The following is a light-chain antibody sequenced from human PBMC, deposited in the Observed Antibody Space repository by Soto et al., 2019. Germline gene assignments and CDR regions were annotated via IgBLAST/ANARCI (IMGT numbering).Light chain of an antibody. V-gene: IGKV3-15*01. CDR2: GAS. CDR3: QQYDNWPWT. J-gene: IGKJ1*01. Sequence: EIVMTQSPATLSVSPGGRATLSCRASQSIGDTLAWYQQKPGQAPRLLIHGASSRVTGFPARFSGSGSGTDFTLTISSLQSDEFAVYYCQQYDNWPWTFGQGTKVEIK. CDR1: QSIGDT.